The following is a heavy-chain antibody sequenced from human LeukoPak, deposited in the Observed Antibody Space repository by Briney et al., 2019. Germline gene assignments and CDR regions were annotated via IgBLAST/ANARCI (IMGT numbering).Heavy chain of an antibody. J-gene: IGHJ4*02. CDR3: AKDTTRVWFRELPLVLFDY. CDR2: ISGSGGST. V-gene: IGHV3-23*01. Sequence: GGSLRFSCEASGFTFSSYAMSWVRQAPGKGLKWVSAISGSGGSTYYADSVKGRFTISRDNSKNTLYLQMNSLRAEDTAVYYCAKDTTRVWFRELPLVLFDYWGQGTLVTVSS. D-gene: IGHD3-10*01. CDR1: GFTFSSYA.